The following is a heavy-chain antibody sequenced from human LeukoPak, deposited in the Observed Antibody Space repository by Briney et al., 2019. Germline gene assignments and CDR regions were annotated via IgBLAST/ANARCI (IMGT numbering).Heavy chain of an antibody. CDR2: ISSGRSYI. J-gene: IGHJ4*02. V-gene: IGHV3-21*01. Sequence: PGGSLRLSCAASGFTFSSYTMNWVRQAPGKGLGWVSSISSGRSYIYNADSVKGRFTISRDNAKNSLYLQMNSLRAEDTAVYYCARDHCSSTSCFPSGTNYFDSWGQGTPVTVSS. CDR1: GFTFSSYT. CDR3: ARDHCSSTSCFPSGTNYFDS. D-gene: IGHD2-2*01.